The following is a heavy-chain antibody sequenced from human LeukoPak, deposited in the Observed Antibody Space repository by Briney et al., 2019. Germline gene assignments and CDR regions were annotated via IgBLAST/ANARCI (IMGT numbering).Heavy chain of an antibody. CDR3: ARLSGYDGMVCDY. Sequence: SETLSLTCTVSGGSISSGDYYWSWIRQPPGKGLEWIGYIYYSGSTNYNPSLKNRVTISVDTSKNQFSLNLSSVTAADTAVYYCARLSGYDGMVCDYWGQGTLVTVSS. CDR1: GGSISSGDYY. CDR2: IYYSGST. V-gene: IGHV4-61*08. D-gene: IGHD5-12*01. J-gene: IGHJ4*02.